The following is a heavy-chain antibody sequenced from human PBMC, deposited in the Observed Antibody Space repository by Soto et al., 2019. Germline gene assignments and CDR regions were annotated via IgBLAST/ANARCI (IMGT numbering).Heavy chain of an antibody. CDR3: ARAQGGYSGSYRFDY. CDR2: INAGNGNT. CDR1: GYTFTSYA. D-gene: IGHD1-26*01. Sequence: QVQLVQSGAEVKKPGASVKVSCKASGYTFTSYAMHWVRQAPGQRLEWMGWINAGNGNTKYSQKSQGRVTITRDTSASTAYMELSSLRSEDMAVYYCARAQGGYSGSYRFDYWGQGTLVTVSS. J-gene: IGHJ4*02. V-gene: IGHV1-3*01.